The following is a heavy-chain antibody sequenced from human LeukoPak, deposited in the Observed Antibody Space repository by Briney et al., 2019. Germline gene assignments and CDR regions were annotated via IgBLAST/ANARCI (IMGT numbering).Heavy chain of an antibody. CDR3: SLARGGGYKPFDY. CDR2: ISGSGGST. J-gene: IGHJ4*02. V-gene: IGHV3-23*01. CDR1: GFTFSSYA. Sequence: PGGSLRLSCAASGFTFSSYAMSWVRQAPGKGLEWVSAISGSGGSTYYADSVKGRFTISRDNSKKTLYLQMNSLRAEDTAVYYCSLARGGGYKPFDYWGQGTLVTVSS. D-gene: IGHD2-15*01.